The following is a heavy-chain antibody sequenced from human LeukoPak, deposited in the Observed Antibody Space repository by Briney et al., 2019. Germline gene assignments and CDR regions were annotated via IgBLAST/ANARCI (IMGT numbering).Heavy chain of an antibody. CDR1: GFTFSYYA. CDR2: ISGSGGST. D-gene: IGHD3-9*01. Sequence: PGGSLRLSCAASGFTFSYYALSWVRQAPGKGLQWVSDISGSGGSTYYADSVKGRFTISRDNSQNTLFLQVNSLRAEDTAVYYCARDLRGSIVRYFDYWGQGTLVTVSS. J-gene: IGHJ4*02. CDR3: ARDLRGSIVRYFDY. V-gene: IGHV3-23*01.